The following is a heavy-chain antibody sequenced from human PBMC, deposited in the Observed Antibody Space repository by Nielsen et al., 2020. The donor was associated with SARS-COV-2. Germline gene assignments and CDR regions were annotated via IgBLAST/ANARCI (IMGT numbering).Heavy chain of an antibody. CDR2: IKQDGSEK. D-gene: IGHD2/OR15-2a*01. CDR3: ARDVFYDTGTFDI. CDR1: GLTFSSYW. Sequence: GGSLRLSCAASGLTFSSYWMSWVRQAPGKGLEWVANIKQDGSEKYSVDSVKGRFTISRDNANNSLYLQMNSLRAEDTAVYYCARDVFYDTGTFDIWGQGTMVTVSS. J-gene: IGHJ3*02. V-gene: IGHV3-7*01.